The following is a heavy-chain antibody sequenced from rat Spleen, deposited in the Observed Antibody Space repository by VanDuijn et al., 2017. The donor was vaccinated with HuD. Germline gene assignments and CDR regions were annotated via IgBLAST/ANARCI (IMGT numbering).Heavy chain of an antibody. CDR3: ATGPRILRLDWFAY. Sequence: EVQLVESGGGLVRPGRSLKLSCAASGFTFSNYDMAWVRQAPTEGLEWVASISPSGGSTYYRDSVQGRFTISRDNAKSTLYLHMDSLTSEDTATYYCATGPRILRLDWFAYWGQGTLVTVSS. D-gene: IGHD1-6*01. CDR2: ISPSGGST. CDR1: GFTFSNYD. V-gene: IGHV5-27*01. J-gene: IGHJ3*01.